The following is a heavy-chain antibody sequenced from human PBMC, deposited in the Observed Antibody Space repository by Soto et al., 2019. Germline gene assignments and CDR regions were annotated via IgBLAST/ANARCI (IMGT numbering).Heavy chain of an antibody. V-gene: IGHV3-15*07. J-gene: IGHJ6*02. CDR1: GFTFSNAW. CDR3: TTDRIAKVSYYYYGMDV. Sequence: GGSLRLSCAASGFTFSNAWMNWVRQAPGKGLEWVGRIKSKTDGGTTDYAAPVKGRFTISRDDSKNTLYLQMNSLKTEDTAVYYCTTDRIAKVSYYYYGMDVWGQGTTVTVSS. CDR2: IKSKTDGGTT. D-gene: IGHD2-21*01.